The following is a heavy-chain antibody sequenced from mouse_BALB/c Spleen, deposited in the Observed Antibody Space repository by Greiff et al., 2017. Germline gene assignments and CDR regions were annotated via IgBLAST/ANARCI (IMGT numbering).Heavy chain of an antibody. D-gene: IGHD1-1*01. V-gene: IGHV14-3*02. CDR3: ASGSSFAY. CDR2: IDPANGNT. Sequence: EVQLQQSGAELVKPGASVKLSCTASGFNIKDTYMHWVKQRPEQGLEWIGRIDPANGNTKYDPKFQGKATITADTSSNTAYLQLSSLTSEDTAVYYCASGSSFAYWGQGTLVTVSA. CDR1: GFNIKDTY. J-gene: IGHJ3*01.